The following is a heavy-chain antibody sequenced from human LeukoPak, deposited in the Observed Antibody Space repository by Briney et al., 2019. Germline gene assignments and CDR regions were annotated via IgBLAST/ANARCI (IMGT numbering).Heavy chain of an antibody. Sequence: PGGSLRLSCAASGFTFSSYAMHWVRQAPGKGLEWVAVISYDGSNKYYADSVKGRFTISRDNSKNTLYLQMNSLRAEDTAVYYCARGPMADDALDYWGQGTLVTVSS. D-gene: IGHD3-10*01. V-gene: IGHV3-30-3*01. CDR2: ISYDGSNK. CDR1: GFTFSSYA. CDR3: ARGPMADDALDY. J-gene: IGHJ4*02.